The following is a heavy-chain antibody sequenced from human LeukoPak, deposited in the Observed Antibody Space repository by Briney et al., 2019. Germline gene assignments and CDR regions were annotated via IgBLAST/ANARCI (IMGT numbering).Heavy chain of an antibody. V-gene: IGHV4-4*07. D-gene: IGHD3-22*01. CDR3: ARDQTYYVSSGYYYVTYFQH. CDR1: GASISSSY. J-gene: IGHJ1*01. CDR2: ISTGGST. Sequence: SETLSLTCTVSGASISSSYCTWIRQPAGEGLEWIGRISTGGSTTYNPSFKSRVTMSLDTSKNQFSLNLTSVTAADTAVYYCARDQTYYVSSGYYYVTYFQHWGQGILVTISS.